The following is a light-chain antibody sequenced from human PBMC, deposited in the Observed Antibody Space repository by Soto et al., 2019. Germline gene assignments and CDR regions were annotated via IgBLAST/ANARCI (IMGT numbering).Light chain of an antibody. J-gene: IGKJ2*01. V-gene: IGKV1-5*01. CDR3: QQYHSYSPYT. Sequence: DIQMTQSPSTLSASVGDRVTITCRASQSVTGWLAWYQQKPGEAPKLLIYDASTLASRVPSRFSGSGSVTQFTLTISSLQPDDSATYYCQQYHSYSPYTFGQGTKLEIK. CDR1: QSVTGW. CDR2: DAS.